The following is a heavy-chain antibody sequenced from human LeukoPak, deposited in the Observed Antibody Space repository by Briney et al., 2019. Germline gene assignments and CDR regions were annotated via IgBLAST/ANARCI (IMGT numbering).Heavy chain of an antibody. CDR1: GGSISSYY. Sequence: SETLSLTCTVSGGSISSYYWSWIRQPAGKGLEWIGRIYASGSTNYNPSLKSRVTMSVDTSKNQFSLKLSSVTAADTAVYYCARVSSGWSPNAFDIWGQGTMVTVSS. D-gene: IGHD6-19*01. J-gene: IGHJ3*02. CDR2: IYASGST. CDR3: ARVSSGWSPNAFDI. V-gene: IGHV4-4*07.